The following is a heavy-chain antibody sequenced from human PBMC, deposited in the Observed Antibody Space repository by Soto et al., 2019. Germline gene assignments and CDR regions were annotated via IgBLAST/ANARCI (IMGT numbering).Heavy chain of an antibody. V-gene: IGHV3-30*18. CDR3: AKEGVWAFDI. CDR1: GFTFSSYG. D-gene: IGHD3-16*01. CDR2: ISYDGSNK. Sequence: GGSLRLSCAASGFTFSSYGMHWVRQAPGKGLEWVAVISYDGSNKYYADSVKGRFTISRDNSKNTLYLQMNSLRAEDTAVYYCAKEGVWAFDIWGQGTMVTVSS. J-gene: IGHJ3*02.